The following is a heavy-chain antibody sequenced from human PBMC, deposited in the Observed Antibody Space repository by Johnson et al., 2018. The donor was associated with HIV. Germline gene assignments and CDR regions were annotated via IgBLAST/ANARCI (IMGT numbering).Heavy chain of an antibody. Sequence: EQLVESGGGLVQPGGSLTLSCTASGFPFSSSWMHWGRQAPGKGLQWFSIILKGRFTISRDNAKNSLYLQMNSLRAGDTAVYYGARGGSRTTSFGVDFNMVAFDIWGPGTMVTVSS. V-gene: IGHV3-13*01. CDR2: I. J-gene: IGHJ3*02. D-gene: IGHD3-3*01. CDR1: GFPFSSSW. CDR3: ARGGSRTTSFGVDFNMVAFDI.